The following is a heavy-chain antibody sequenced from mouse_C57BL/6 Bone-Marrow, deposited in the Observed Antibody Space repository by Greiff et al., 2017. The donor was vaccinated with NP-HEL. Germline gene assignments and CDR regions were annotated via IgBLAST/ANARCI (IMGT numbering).Heavy chain of an antibody. J-gene: IGHJ3*01. CDR3: ARNPRYYGCREFAY. V-gene: IGHV2-2*01. D-gene: IGHD1-1*01. CDR2: IWRGGST. Sequence: QVQLQQSGPGLVQPSQSLSITCTVSGFSLTSYGVHWVRQSPGKGLEWLGVIWRGGSTDDNAAFISRLSISKDNSKSQVFIKMNSLQADDTAIDYCARNPRYYGCREFAYWGQGTLVTVSA. CDR1: GFSLTSYG.